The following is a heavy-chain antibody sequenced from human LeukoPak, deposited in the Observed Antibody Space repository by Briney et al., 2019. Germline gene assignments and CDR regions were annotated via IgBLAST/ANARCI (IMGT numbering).Heavy chain of an antibody. CDR3: ATAVGDY. Sequence: SETLSLTCTVSGGSISSYYWSWIRQPLGKRLEWIGYIYYSGSTNYNPSLKSRVTISVDTSKNQFSLKLSSVTAADTAVYSCATAVGDYWGQGTLVTVSS. CDR1: GGSISSYY. V-gene: IGHV4-59*01. J-gene: IGHJ4*02. D-gene: IGHD2-15*01. CDR2: IYYSGST.